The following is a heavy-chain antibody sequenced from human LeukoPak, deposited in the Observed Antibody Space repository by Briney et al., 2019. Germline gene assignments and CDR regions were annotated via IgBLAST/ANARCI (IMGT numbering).Heavy chain of an antibody. CDR2: LSGSGGST. Sequence: GGSLRLSCAASGFTFSSYAMSWVRQAPRKGLEWVSALSGSGGSTYYADSVKGRFTISRDNSKNTLYLQMNSLRAEDTAVYYCYYAHYGDYWGQGTLVTVPS. CDR1: GFTFSSYA. D-gene: IGHD1-26*01. V-gene: IGHV3-23*01. CDR3: YYAHYGDY. J-gene: IGHJ4*01.